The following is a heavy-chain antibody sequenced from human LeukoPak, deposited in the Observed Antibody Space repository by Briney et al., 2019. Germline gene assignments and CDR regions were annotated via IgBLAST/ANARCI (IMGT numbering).Heavy chain of an antibody. V-gene: IGHV4-39*01. CDR2: IYYSGST. CDR1: GGSISSSSYY. D-gene: IGHD4-17*01. Sequence: SETLSLTCTVSGGSISSSSYYWGWIRQPPGKGLEWIGSIYYSGSTYYNPSLKSRVTISVDTSKNQFSLKLSSVTAADTAVYYCARHHDYGVSGAFDIWGQGTMVTVPS. J-gene: IGHJ3*02. CDR3: ARHHDYGVSGAFDI.